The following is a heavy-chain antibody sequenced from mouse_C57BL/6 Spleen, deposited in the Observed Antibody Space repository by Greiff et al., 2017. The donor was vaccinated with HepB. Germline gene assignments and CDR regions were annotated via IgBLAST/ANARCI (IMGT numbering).Heavy chain of an antibody. V-gene: IGHV1-69*01. CDR2: IDPSDSYT. J-gene: IGHJ3*01. Sequence: QVQLQQPGAELVMPGASVKLSCKASGYTFTSYWMHWVKQRPGQGLEWIGEIDPSDSYTNYNQKFKGKSTLTVDKSSSTAYMQLSSLTSEDAAVYYCARGDSSGYEVHWGQGTMVTVSA. D-gene: IGHD3-2*02. CDR1: GYTFTSYW. CDR3: ARGDSSGYEVH.